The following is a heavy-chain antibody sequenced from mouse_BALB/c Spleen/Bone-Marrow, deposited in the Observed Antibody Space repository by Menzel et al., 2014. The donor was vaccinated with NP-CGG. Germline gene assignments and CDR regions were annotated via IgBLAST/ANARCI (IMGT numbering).Heavy chain of an antibody. D-gene: IGHD2-3*01. J-gene: IGHJ2*01. V-gene: IGHV1S22*01. CDR1: GYTFTSYW. CDR3: ARWLLLDY. CDR2: IYPGTGST. Sequence: LQQSGSELVRPGASVKLSCKASGYTFTSYWMHWVKQRPGQGLEWIGNIYPGTGSTNYDEKFKGKATLTVDTSSSTAYVQLSSLTSEDSAVYYCARWLLLDYWGQGTTLTVSS.